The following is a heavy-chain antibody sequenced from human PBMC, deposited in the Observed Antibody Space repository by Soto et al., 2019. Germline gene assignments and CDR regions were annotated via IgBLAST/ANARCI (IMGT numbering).Heavy chain of an antibody. CDR3: ARLPCGGSCYKGSYYYYYGMDV. CDR2: MNPNSGNT. D-gene: IGHD2-15*01. CDR1: GYTFTSYD. Sequence: ASVKVSCKASGYTFTSYDINWVRQATGQGLEWMGWMNPNSGNTGYAQKFQGRVTMTRNTSISTAYMELSSLRPEDTAVYYCARLPCGGSCYKGSYYYYYGMDVWGQGTTVTVSS. J-gene: IGHJ6*02. V-gene: IGHV1-8*01.